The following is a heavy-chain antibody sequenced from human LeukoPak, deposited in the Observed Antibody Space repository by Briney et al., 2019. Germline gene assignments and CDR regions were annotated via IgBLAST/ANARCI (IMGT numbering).Heavy chain of an antibody. CDR3: ARGGSSSWYDYFDY. J-gene: IGHJ4*02. V-gene: IGHV1-3*03. D-gene: IGHD6-13*01. CDR2: INAGNGNT. Sequence: ASVKVSCKASGYTFTSYAMHWVRQAPGQRLEWMGWINAGNGNTKYSQEFQGRVTITRDTSASTAYMELSSLRSEDMAVYYCARGGSSSWYDYFDYWGQGTLVTVSS. CDR1: GYTFTSYA.